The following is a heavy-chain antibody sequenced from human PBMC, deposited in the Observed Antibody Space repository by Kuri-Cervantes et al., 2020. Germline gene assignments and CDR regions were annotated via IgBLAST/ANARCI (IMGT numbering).Heavy chain of an antibody. Sequence: GESLKISCAASGFTFSSYEMNWVRQAPGKGLEWVSYISSSGSTIYYADSVKGRFTISRDNAKNSLHLQMNSLRAEDTAIYYCARINVEGFDHWGQGTLVTVSS. CDR1: GFTFSSYE. D-gene: IGHD3-16*01. CDR3: ARINVEGFDH. V-gene: IGHV3-48*03. J-gene: IGHJ4*02. CDR2: ISSSGSTI.